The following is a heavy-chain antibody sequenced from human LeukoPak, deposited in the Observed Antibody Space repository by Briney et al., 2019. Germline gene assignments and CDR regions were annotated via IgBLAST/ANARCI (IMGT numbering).Heavy chain of an antibody. CDR3: ARGEDIVGATGYLDS. CDR1: GGSVTSGSYY. CDR2: THYSGST. D-gene: IGHD1-26*01. V-gene: IGHV4-61*01. Sequence: KPSETLSLTCTVSGGSVTSGSYYWSWIRQPPGKGLEWIGYTHYSGSTKYNPSLNSRVTISLDTSKNQFSLKLSSVTAADTAVYYCARGEDIVGATGYLDSWGQGALVTVSS. J-gene: IGHJ4*02.